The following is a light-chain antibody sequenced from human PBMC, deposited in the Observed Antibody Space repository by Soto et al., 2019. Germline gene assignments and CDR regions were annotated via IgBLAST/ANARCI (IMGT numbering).Light chain of an antibody. V-gene: IGKV3-20*01. Sequence: EIVLTQSPGTLSLSPGERATLSCRASQSVSSNYLAWYQQKPGQAPRLLIFGASSRASGIPDRFSGTGSGIDVTLAIGRPEPEDFAVYYCQQYGRAPATFGQGTKVEIK. CDR2: GAS. J-gene: IGKJ1*01. CDR1: QSVSSNY. CDR3: QQYGRAPAT.